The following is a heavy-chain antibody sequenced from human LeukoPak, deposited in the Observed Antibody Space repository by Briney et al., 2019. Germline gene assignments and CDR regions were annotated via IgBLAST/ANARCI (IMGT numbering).Heavy chain of an antibody. CDR2: ISAYNGNT. V-gene: IGHV1-18*01. CDR1: GYTFTSYG. D-gene: IGHD2-2*01. CDR3: ARLPPPAYCSSTSCYPYDY. J-gene: IGHJ4*02. Sequence: GASVKVSCKASGYTFTSYGISWVRQAPGQGLEWMGWISAYNGNTNYAQKLQGRVTMTTDTSTSTAYMELRSLRSDDTAVYYCARLPPPAYCSSTSCYPYDYWGQGTLVTVSS.